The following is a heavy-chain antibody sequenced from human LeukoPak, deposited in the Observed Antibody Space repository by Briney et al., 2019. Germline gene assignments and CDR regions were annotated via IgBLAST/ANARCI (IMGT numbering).Heavy chain of an antibody. CDR1: GFTFSTFA. V-gene: IGHV3-30*04. D-gene: IGHD7-27*01. CDR3: AIDPNWGTHS. Sequence: GGSLRLSCAASGFTFSTFAMHWVRQAPGKGLEWVAVVSFDGSNKNYADSVRGRFTISRDNSKNAFYLQMNSLRVEDTAVYYCAIDPNWGTHSWGQGVLVTVSS. J-gene: IGHJ4*02. CDR2: VSFDGSNK.